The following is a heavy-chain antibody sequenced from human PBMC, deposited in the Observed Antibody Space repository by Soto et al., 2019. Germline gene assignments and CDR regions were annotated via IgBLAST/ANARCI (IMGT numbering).Heavy chain of an antibody. V-gene: IGHV4-4*02. J-gene: IGHJ3*01. Sequence: QVQLQESGPGLVKPSGTMSLTFAVSGGSISTSNWWTLVRQAPGKGLEWIGDIYHSGLTKYIPSPKSRVIMAVDRYRSQCSLKISSVSTADTAVYYCAINSGTGSGLDVWGQWTMVAVSS. D-gene: IGHD2-15*01. CDR3: AINSGTGSGLDV. CDR2: IYHSGLT. CDR1: GGSISTSNW.